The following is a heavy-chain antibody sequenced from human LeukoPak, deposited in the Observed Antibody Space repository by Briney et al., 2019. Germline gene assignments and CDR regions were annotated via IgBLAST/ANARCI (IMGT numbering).Heavy chain of an antibody. J-gene: IGHJ4*02. Sequence: GGSLRLSCAASGFTFSSYAMYWVRQAPGKGLEYVSAISTNGGSTYYANSVKGRFTISRDNSKNTLYLQMGSLRAEDMAVYYCAGGRSWYRGIDYWGQGTLVTVSS. D-gene: IGHD6-13*01. CDR1: GFTFSSYA. CDR2: ISTNGGST. CDR3: AGGRSWYRGIDY. V-gene: IGHV3-64*01.